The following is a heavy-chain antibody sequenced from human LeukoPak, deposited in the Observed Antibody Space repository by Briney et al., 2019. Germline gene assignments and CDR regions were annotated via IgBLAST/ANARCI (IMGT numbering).Heavy chain of an antibody. CDR2: INHSGST. V-gene: IGHV4-34*01. CDR1: GGSFSGYY. D-gene: IGHD2-2*01. CDR3: ARALTKLVVPAAPTFDY. J-gene: IGHJ4*02. Sequence: SETLSLTCAVYGGSFSGYYWSWIRQPPGKGVEWIGEINHSGSTNYNPSLKSRVTISVDTSKNQFSLKLSSVTAADTAVYYCARALTKLVVPAAPTFDYWGQGTLVTVSS.